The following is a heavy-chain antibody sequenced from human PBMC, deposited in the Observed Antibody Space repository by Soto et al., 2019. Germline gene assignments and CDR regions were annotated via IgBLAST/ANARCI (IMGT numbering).Heavy chain of an antibody. Sequence: SETLALTCPVAGAAISGCGYYCTWIRGRPGKGMEWIGSAYYTGKTYYNPSLKSRVNMSVETSTNQLSLRLTSVTAAETAVYDRARADSHDSSGSLRAPSDKWGQGAPITFS. CDR1: GAAISGCGYY. CDR2: AYYTGKT. V-gene: IGHV4-39*07. D-gene: IGHD3-22*01. J-gene: IGHJ4*02. CDR3: ARADSHDSSGSLRAPSDK.